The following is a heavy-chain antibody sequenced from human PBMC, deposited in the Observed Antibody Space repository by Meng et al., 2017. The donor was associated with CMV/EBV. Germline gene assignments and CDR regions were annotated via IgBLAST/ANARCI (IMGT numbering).Heavy chain of an antibody. J-gene: IGHJ4*02. V-gene: IGHV1-18*01. CDR2: ISAYNGNT. Sequence: VQRVQVAAKVKKPGASVKVSCTASGYAFTSYGISWVLQDPGQGLEWMGWISAYNGNTNYAQKLQGRVTMTTDTSTSTAYMELRSLRSDDTAVYYCVRMEVGGGSCYSDYWGQGTLVTVSS. CDR1: GYAFTSYG. CDR3: VRMEVGGGSCYSDY. D-gene: IGHD2-15*01.